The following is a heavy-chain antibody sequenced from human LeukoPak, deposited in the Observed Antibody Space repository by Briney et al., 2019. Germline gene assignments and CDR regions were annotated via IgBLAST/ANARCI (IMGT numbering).Heavy chain of an antibody. CDR1: GGSISSYY. CDR3: ARDTLYCSGGSCYSAFDT. J-gene: IGHJ3*02. D-gene: IGHD2-15*01. Sequence: SETLSLTCTASGGSISSYYWSWIRQPPGKGLEWIGYIYYSGSTNYNPSLKSRVTISVDTSKNQFSLKLSSVTAADTAVYYCARDTLYCSGGSCYSAFDTWGQGTMVTVSS. CDR2: IYYSGST. V-gene: IGHV4-59*01.